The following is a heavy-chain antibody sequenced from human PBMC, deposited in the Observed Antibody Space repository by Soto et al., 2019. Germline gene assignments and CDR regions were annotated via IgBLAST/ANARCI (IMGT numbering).Heavy chain of an antibody. CDR3: ARSRANYYDSRGYYFSTFDY. D-gene: IGHD3-22*01. CDR2: IIPMFGTA. V-gene: IGHV1-69*12. CDR1: GGTFSSYA. J-gene: IGHJ4*02. Sequence: QVQLVQSGAEVKKPGSSVKVSCKTSGGTFSSYAISWVRQAPGQGLEWMGGIIPMFGTANYAQKFQGRVTITAEESTSTAYMELSRLRSEDTAVYSCARSRANYYDSRGYYFSTFDYWGQGTLVTVSS.